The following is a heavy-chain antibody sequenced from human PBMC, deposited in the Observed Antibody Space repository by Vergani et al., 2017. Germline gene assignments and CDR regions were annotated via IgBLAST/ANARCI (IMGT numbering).Heavy chain of an antibody. J-gene: IGHJ4*02. D-gene: IGHD3-22*01. CDR2: IWNDGSQK. Sequence: QVQLVESGGGVVQPGRSLRLSCAASGFTFSSYGMHWVRQAPGKGLEWVAHIWNDGSQKYYADSVKGRFTISRDNSKNTLYLQMNSLRAEDTAVYYCAKAPYYDSSGYYHYWGQGTLVTVSS. V-gene: IGHV3-30*18. CDR1: GFTFSSYG. CDR3: AKAPYYDSSGYYHY.